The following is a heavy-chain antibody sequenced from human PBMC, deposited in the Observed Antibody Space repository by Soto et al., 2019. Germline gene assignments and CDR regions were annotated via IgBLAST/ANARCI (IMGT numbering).Heavy chain of an antibody. Sequence: GGSLRLSSAASGFTFRNYAMNWVRQAPGKGLEWVSAISGSGGTTYYADSVKGRFTISRDSPKNTLYLQMNSLRAEDTAIYYCAKESGIGVPAMRQHWGQGTLVTVSS. CDR3: AKESGIGVPAMRQH. CDR1: GFTFRNYA. V-gene: IGHV3-23*01. CDR2: ISGSGGTT. D-gene: IGHD6-19*01. J-gene: IGHJ1*01.